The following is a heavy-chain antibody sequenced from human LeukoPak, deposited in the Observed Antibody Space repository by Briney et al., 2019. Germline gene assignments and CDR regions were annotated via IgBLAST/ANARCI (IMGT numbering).Heavy chain of an antibody. J-gene: IGHJ4*02. CDR3: AKDLMITFGGVPY. V-gene: IGHV3-30*18. D-gene: IGHD3-16*01. Sequence: GGSLRLSCGASGFTFSSYGMHWVRQAPGKGLEWVAVISYDGSNKYYADSVKGRFTISRDNSKNTLYLQMNSLRAEDTAVYYCAKDLMITFGGVPYWGQGTLVTVSS. CDR2: ISYDGSNK. CDR1: GFTFSSYG.